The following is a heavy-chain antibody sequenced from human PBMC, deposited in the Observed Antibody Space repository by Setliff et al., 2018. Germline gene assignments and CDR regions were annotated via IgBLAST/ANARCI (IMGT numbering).Heavy chain of an antibody. V-gene: IGHV4-59*12. Sequence: SETLSLTCSVSGASISSNYWSWIRQSPGKGLEWIGYIYYNGTTRYSPSLKSRVTISVDTSKNQFSLRLTSVTAADTAVYYCARYIPSAGCFDPWGQGALVTVS. CDR1: GASISSNY. CDR3: ARYIPSAGCFDP. J-gene: IGHJ5*02. CDR2: IYYNGTT. D-gene: IGHD2-21*01.